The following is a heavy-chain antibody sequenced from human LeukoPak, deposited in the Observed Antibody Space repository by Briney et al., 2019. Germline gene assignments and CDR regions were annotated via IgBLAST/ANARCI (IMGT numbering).Heavy chain of an antibody. Sequence: GGSLRLSCAASGFTFSSYEMNWVRQAPGKGLEWVSYISTSGSTIYYADSVKGRFTISRDNSKNTLYLQMNSLRAEDTAEYYCAKTNSGQYLDYWGQGTLVTVSS. V-gene: IGHV3-48*03. D-gene: IGHD6-19*01. CDR1: GFTFSSYE. J-gene: IGHJ4*02. CDR2: ISTSGSTI. CDR3: AKTNSGQYLDY.